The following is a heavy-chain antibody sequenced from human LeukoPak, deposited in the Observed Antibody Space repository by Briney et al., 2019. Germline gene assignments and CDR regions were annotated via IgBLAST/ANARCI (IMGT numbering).Heavy chain of an antibody. CDR3: VRETAWYFDL. CDR1: GFTFSSYG. V-gene: IGHV3-30*03. CDR2: ISYDGSNK. Sequence: PGGSLRLSCAASGFTFSSYGMHWVRQAPGKGLEWVAVISYDGSNKYYADSVKGRFTISRDNAKNSLYLQMNSLRAEDTAVYYCVRETAWYFDLWGRGTLVTVSS. J-gene: IGHJ2*01.